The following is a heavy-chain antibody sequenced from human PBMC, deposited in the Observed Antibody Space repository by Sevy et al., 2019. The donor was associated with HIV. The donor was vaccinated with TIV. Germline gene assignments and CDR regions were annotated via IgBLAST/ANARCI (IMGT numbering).Heavy chain of an antibody. V-gene: IGHV3-48*03. J-gene: IGHJ4*02. CDR1: GFTFSSYE. CDR2: ITNSGSAE. CDR3: ARDLPPSATTVAHFDY. Sequence: GGSLRLSCAASGFTFSSYEMNWVRRAPGKGLEWVSYITNSGSAEYYSDSVRGRFTISRDNTKNSLYLQMNSLRAEDTALYYCARDLPPSATTVAHFDYWGRGTLVTVSS. D-gene: IGHD4-17*01.